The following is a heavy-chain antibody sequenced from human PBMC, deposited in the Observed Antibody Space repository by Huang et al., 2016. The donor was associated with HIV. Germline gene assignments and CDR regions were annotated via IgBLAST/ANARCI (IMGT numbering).Heavy chain of an antibody. CDR3: ARGAPDLDSHLDH. J-gene: IGHJ4*02. CDR1: GGIFNNA. Sequence: QVQLVQSGAEVKKPGSSVKVSCKVSGGIFNNAISWVRQAPGQGLEWMGGIIPIFGTPNYARKFQGRVTITADESTSIAYMELSSLRSEDTAVYYCARGAPDLDSHLDHWGQGTLVTVSS. CDR2: IIPIFGTP. V-gene: IGHV1-69*13. D-gene: IGHD3-3*01.